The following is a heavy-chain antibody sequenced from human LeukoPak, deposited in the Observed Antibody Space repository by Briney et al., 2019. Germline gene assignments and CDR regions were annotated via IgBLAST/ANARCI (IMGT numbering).Heavy chain of an antibody. J-gene: IGHJ4*02. V-gene: IGHV1-2*02. CDR1: GYTFTSNY. CDR2: INPNSGGT. D-gene: IGHD6-13*01. Sequence: GASVKVSCKAFGYTFTSNYMHWVRQAPGQGLEWMGWINPNSGGTNYAQKFQGRVTMTRDTSISTAYMELSRLRSDDTAVYYCARGAAYSSSWPDYWGQGTLVTVSS. CDR3: ARGAAYSSSWPDY.